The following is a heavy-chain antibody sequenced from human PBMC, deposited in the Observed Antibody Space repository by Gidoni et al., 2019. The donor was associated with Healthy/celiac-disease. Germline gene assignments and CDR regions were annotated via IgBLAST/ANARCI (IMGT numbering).Heavy chain of an antibody. CDR2: ISWNSGSI. V-gene: IGHV3-9*01. J-gene: IGHJ4*02. D-gene: IGHD6-13*01. CDR1: GFTFADYA. Sequence: EVQLVESGGGLVQPGRSLRLSCAASGFTFADYAMHWVRQAPGKGLEWGSGISWNSGSIGYADSVKGRFTISRDNAKNSLYLQMNSLRAEDTALYYCAKDTSAAAGTGGYFDYWGQGTLVTVSS. CDR3: AKDTSAAAGTGGYFDY.